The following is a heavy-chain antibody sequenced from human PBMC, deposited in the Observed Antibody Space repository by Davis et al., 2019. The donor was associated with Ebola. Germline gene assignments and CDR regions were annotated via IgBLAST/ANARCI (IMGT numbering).Heavy chain of an antibody. Sequence: GGSLRLSCTDSVITFSSYAMTWVRQAPGKGLEWVSAISGSGGSTYYADSVKGRFTISRDNSKNTLYLQMNSLRAEDTAVYYCAKAPGVLMVYSNWFDPWGQGTLVTVSS. D-gene: IGHD2-8*01. V-gene: IGHV3-23*01. CDR3: AKAPGVLMVYSNWFDP. CDR2: ISGSGGST. J-gene: IGHJ5*02. CDR1: VITFSSYA.